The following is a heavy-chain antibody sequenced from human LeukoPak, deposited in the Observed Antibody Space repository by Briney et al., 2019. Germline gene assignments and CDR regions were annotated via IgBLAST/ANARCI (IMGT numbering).Heavy chain of an antibody. CDR1: GFTFSSYA. J-gene: IGHJ4*02. CDR2: ISYDGSNK. D-gene: IGHD1-26*01. V-gene: IGHV3-30*04. CDR3: ELVGATTFTDY. Sequence: PGGSLRLSCAASGFTFSSYAMHWVRQAPGKGLEWVAVISYDGSNKYYADSVKGRFTISRDNSKNTLYLQMNSLRAEDTAVYYCELVGATTFTDYWGQGTLVTVSS.